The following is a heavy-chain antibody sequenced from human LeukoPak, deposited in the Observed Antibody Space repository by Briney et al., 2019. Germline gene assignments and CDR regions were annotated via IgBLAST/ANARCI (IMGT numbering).Heavy chain of an antibody. J-gene: IGHJ4*02. Sequence: GESLKISCEGSGYSFTNYWIGWVRQMPEKGLEWMGIIYPGDSDTRYSPSFQGQVTISADKSISTAYLQWSSLKASDTAMYYCAIPGSSALISPDYWGQGTLDTVSS. V-gene: IGHV5-51*01. CDR1: GYSFTNYW. D-gene: IGHD2-8*01. CDR3: AIPGSSALISPDY. CDR2: IYPGDSDT.